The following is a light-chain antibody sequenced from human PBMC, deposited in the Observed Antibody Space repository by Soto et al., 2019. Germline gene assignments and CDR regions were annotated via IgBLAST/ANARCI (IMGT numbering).Light chain of an antibody. CDR2: AAT. V-gene: IGKV1-39*01. CDR3: QQYGSSPGT. Sequence: DIQMTQSPSSLSASVGDRVTITCRASQSISSYLNWYQHKPGKAPNLLIYAATTLQSGVPSRFSGSGSGTDFTLTISRLEPEDFAVYYCQQYGSSPGTFGQGTKVDI. CDR1: QSISSY. J-gene: IGKJ1*01.